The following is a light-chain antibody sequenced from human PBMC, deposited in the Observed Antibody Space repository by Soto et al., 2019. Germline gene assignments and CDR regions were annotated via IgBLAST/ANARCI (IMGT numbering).Light chain of an antibody. Sequence: DIQMTQSPSTLSASVGDRVTITCRASQSISSWLAWYQQKPGKAPMLLIYDASSLESGVPSRFSGSGSGTEFTLTISSLQPDDFATYYCQQYNSYVWTFGQGTKVEIK. V-gene: IGKV1-5*01. CDR2: DAS. J-gene: IGKJ1*01. CDR1: QSISSW. CDR3: QQYNSYVWT.